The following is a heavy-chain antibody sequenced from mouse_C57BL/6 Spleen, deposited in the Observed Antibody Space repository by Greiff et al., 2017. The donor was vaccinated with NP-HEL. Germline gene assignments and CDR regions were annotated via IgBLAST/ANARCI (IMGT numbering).Heavy chain of an antibody. CDR1: GYTFTDYY. D-gene: IGHD2-4*01. CDR3: ARHGDYDVGNYFDY. Sequence: EVQLVESGPELVKPGASVKISCKASGYTFTDYYMNWVKQSHGKSLEWIGDINPNNGGTSYNQKFKGKATLTVDKSSSTAYMELRSLTSEDSAVYYCARHGDYDVGNYFDYWGQGTTLTVSS. J-gene: IGHJ2*01. V-gene: IGHV1-26*01. CDR2: INPNNGGT.